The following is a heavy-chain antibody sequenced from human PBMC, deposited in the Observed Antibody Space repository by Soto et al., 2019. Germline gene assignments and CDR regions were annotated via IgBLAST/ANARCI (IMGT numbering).Heavy chain of an antibody. D-gene: IGHD3-10*01. V-gene: IGHV1-46*01. J-gene: IGHJ6*02. Sequence: QVQLVQSGAEVKQPGASVKLSCRASGYTFTSYYIHWVRQAPGQGPEWMGIINPGGGSTSSAQKFQGRVTVTRDTSTSTVFLDLSTLTSEDTVVYYCARDANAALTFHYYGMDVWGQGTTVTVSS. CDR3: ARDANAALTFHYYGMDV. CDR1: GYTFTSYY. CDR2: INPGGGST.